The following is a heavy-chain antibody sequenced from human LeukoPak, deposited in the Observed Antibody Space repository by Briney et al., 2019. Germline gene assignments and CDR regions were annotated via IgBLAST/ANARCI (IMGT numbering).Heavy chain of an antibody. CDR3: ATGQGYCSGGSCYSGY. CDR2: INHRGGT. Sequence: SQTLSLTCAVDGGSFSGYYWSWVRQPPGKGLEWVGEINHRGGTNYNTSLRSRFTISVATSKKQFSLKLTSLAAADTAVYYCATGQGYCSGGSCYSGYWGQGTLVTVSS. D-gene: IGHD2-15*01. CDR1: GGSFSGYY. J-gene: IGHJ4*02. V-gene: IGHV4-34*01.